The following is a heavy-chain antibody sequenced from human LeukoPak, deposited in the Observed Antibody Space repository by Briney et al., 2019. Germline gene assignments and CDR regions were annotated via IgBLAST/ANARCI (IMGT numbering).Heavy chain of an antibody. Sequence: AGTLSLTCAASGVNFSTYHNSWIRQSPGKGLEWVGEISHSGSTNYNPSLKSRVTISVDTSRNQFSLRLTSVTAADTAVYYCARHVDHCSSTSCTRKSLDYWGQGTLVTVSS. CDR3: ARHVDHCSSTSCTRKSLDY. CDR1: GVNFSTYH. CDR2: ISHSGST. D-gene: IGHD2-2*01. J-gene: IGHJ4*02. V-gene: IGHV4-34*01.